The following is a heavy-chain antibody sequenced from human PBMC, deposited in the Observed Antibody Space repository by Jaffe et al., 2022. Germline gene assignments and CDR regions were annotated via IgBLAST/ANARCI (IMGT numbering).Heavy chain of an antibody. CDR2: IRYDGSNK. CDR1: GFTFSSYG. D-gene: IGHD3-10*01. CDR3: AKDASDTYYYGSGRSGRVY. J-gene: IGHJ4*02. V-gene: IGHV3-30*02. Sequence: QVQLVESGGGVVQPGGSLRLSCAASGFTFSSYGMHWVRQAPGKGLEWVAFIRYDGSNKYYADSVKGRFTISRDNSKNTLYLQMNSLRAEDTAVYYCAKDASDTYYYGSGRSGRVYWGQGTLVTVSS.